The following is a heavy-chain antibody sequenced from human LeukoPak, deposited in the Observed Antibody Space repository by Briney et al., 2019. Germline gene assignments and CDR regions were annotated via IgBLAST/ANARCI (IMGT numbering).Heavy chain of an antibody. CDR1: GFTFSSYW. Sequence: GGSLRLSCSVSGFTFSSYWMTWVRQAPGKGLEWVANIRQDESEKCYVDSVKGRFTISRDNAKNSLYLQMNSLRAEDTAVYYCARDSGSAYYYGSGTYYYDAFDLWGQGTTVTVSS. CDR2: IRQDESEK. D-gene: IGHD3-10*01. J-gene: IGHJ3*01. CDR3: ARDSGSAYYYGSGTYYYDAFDL. V-gene: IGHV3-7*01.